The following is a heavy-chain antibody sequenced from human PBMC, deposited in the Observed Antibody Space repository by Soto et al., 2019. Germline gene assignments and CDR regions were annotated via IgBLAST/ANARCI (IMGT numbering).Heavy chain of an antibody. Sequence: PSETLSLTCAVYGGSFSGYYWSWIRQPPGKGLEWIGEINHSGSTNYNPSLKSRVTISVDTSKNQFSLKLSSVTAADTAVYYCARGIAALYYYYGMDVWGQGTTVTVPS. CDR1: GGSFSGYY. V-gene: IGHV4-34*01. CDR3: ARGIAALYYYYGMDV. J-gene: IGHJ6*02. CDR2: INHSGST. D-gene: IGHD6-6*01.